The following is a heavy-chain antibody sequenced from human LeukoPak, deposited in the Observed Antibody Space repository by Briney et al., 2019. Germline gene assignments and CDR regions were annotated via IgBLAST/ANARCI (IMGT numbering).Heavy chain of an antibody. J-gene: IGHJ4*02. CDR1: GFSFSTYW. CDR2: IKEDGSRA. CDR3: ASDRAFSQFDY. D-gene: IGHD3-10*01. V-gene: IGHV3-7*01. Sequence: PGGSLRLSCGASGFSFSTYWMDWVRQAPGKGLEWVASIKEDGSRADYVDSVRGRFTVSRDNTKNSLFLQMNSLSVDDTAVYYCASDRAFSQFDYWGQGTLVTVSS.